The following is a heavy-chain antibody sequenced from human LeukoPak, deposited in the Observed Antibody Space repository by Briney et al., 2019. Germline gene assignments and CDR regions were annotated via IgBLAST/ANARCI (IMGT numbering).Heavy chain of an antibody. V-gene: IGHV1-18*01. CDR1: GYTFTSYG. J-gene: IGHJ4*02. CDR3: ARGTSVRFLEWLFPFDY. D-gene: IGHD3-3*01. CDR2: ISAYNGNT. Sequence: GASVKVSCKASGYTFTSYGISWVRQAPGQGLEWMGWISAYNGNTNYAQKFQGRVTITTDESTSTAYMELSSLRSEDTAVYYCARGTSVRFLEWLFPFDYWGQGTLVTVSS.